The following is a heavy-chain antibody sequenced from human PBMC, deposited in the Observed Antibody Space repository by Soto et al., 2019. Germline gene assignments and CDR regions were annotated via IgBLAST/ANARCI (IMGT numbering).Heavy chain of an antibody. CDR1: CVSFPGYY. Sequence: SETLSLTCAFDCVSFPGYYWSWILKSPRKGLEWIGEINHSGSTNYNPSLKSRVTISVDTSKNQFSLKLSSVTAADTAVYYCARGFYCSGGSCFTNRAFDIWGQGTMVS. CDR3: ARGFYCSGGSCFTNRAFDI. J-gene: IGHJ3*02. D-gene: IGHD2-15*01. CDR2: INHSGST. V-gene: IGHV4-34*01.